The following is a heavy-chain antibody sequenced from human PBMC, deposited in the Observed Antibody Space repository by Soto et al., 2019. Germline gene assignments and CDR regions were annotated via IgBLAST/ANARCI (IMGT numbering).Heavy chain of an antibody. J-gene: IGHJ4*02. D-gene: IGHD6-6*01. CDR1: GFTFSSYA. CDR2: ISYDGSNK. CDR3: ARDRIAARPTLDY. V-gene: IGHV3-30-3*01. Sequence: QVQLVESRGGVVQPGRSLRLSCAASGFTFSSYAMHWVRQAPGKGLEWVAVISYDGSNKYYADSVKGRFTISRDNSKNTLYLQMNSLRAEDTAVYYCARDRIAARPTLDYWGQGTLVTVSS.